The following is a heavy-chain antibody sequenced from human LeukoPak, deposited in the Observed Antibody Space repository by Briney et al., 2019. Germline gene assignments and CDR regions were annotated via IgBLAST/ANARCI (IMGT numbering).Heavy chain of an antibody. D-gene: IGHD2-15*01. Sequence: SETLSLTCTVSGGSVSSGSYYWSWIRQPPGKGLEWIGYINYSGSTNYNPSLKSRVTISVDTSKNQFSLKLSSVTAADTAVYYCARVVVVAATYNYGMDVWGQGTTVTVSS. V-gene: IGHV4-61*01. CDR2: INYSGST. J-gene: IGHJ6*02. CDR3: ARVVVVAATYNYGMDV. CDR1: GGSVSSGSYY.